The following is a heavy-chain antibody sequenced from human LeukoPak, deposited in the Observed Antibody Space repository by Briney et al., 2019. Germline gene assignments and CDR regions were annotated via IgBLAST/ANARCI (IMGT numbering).Heavy chain of an antibody. CDR3: ARSDYLYWYFDL. J-gene: IGHJ2*01. CDR2: ISYDGARK. V-gene: IGHV3-30*14. Sequence: GGSLRLSCEGSGFTFRSYGMHWVRQAPGKGLEWVAVISYDGARKYYADSVEGRFTISRDNSKNTLSLQMNSLTPEDTAVYSCARSDYLYWYFDLWGRGTLVTVSS. D-gene: IGHD1-26*01. CDR1: GFTFRSYG.